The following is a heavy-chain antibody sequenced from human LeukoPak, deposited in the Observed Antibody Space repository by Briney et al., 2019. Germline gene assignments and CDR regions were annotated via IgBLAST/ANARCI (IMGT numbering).Heavy chain of an antibody. CDR1: GGSISSYY. Sequence: SETLSLTCTVSGGSISSYYWSWIRQPPGKGLEWIGYIYYSGSTNYNPSLKSRVTISVDMSKNQFSLKLSSVTAADTAVYYCARVNSSGRYLGVVQSYYFDYWGQGTLVTVSS. CDR2: IYYSGST. V-gene: IGHV4-59*01. CDR3: ARVNSSGRYLGVVQSYYFDY. D-gene: IGHD6-19*01. J-gene: IGHJ4*02.